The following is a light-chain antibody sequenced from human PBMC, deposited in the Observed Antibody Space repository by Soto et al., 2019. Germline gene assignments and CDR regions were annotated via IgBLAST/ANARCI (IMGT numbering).Light chain of an antibody. CDR1: QSVGSS. Sequence: EIVMTQSPATLSVSPGAEAPLSCRASQSVGSSLAWYQQKLGQAPRILIYATSTRATGIPARFSGSGSGTEFTLTISSLQSEDFALYYCQQYKKWPLITFGQGTRLEIK. CDR3: QQYKKWPLIT. CDR2: ATS. J-gene: IGKJ5*01. V-gene: IGKV3D-15*01.